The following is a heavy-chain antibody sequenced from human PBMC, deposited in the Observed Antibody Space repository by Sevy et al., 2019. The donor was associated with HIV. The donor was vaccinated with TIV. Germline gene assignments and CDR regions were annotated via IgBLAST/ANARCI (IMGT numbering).Heavy chain of an antibody. CDR3: ARAVYGSGSLMVLDAFDI. CDR1: GGTFSSYA. Sequence: ASVKVSCKASGGTFSSYAISWVRQAPGQGLEWMAGIIPIFGTANYAQKFQGRVTITADKSTSTAYMELSSLRSEDTAVYYCARAVYGSGSLMVLDAFDIWGQGTMVTVSS. J-gene: IGHJ3*02. CDR2: IIPIFGTA. V-gene: IGHV1-69*06. D-gene: IGHD3-10*01.